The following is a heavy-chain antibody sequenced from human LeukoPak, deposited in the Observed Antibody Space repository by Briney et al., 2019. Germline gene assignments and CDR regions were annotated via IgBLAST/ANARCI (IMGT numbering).Heavy chain of an antibody. J-gene: IGHJ4*02. CDR1: GGSISGPY. Sequence: SETLSLTCTVSGGSISGPYWSWIRQPPGKGLEWIAYVYYSGDTNYNPSLKSRAAISLDTSKNQFSLTVTSVTAADTAIYYCARHTYARPFDFWGQGTLVTVSS. CDR2: VYYSGDT. V-gene: IGHV4-59*08. CDR3: ARHTYARPFDF. D-gene: IGHD6-6*01.